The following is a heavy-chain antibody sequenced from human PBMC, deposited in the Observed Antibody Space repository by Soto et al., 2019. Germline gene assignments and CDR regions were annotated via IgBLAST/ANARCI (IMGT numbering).Heavy chain of an antibody. J-gene: IGHJ4*02. V-gene: IGHV4-30-4*01. CDR1: GGSISTVDYW. CDR3: ARGPSGDKVDS. CDR2: IYDGGRT. D-gene: IGHD7-27*01. Sequence: QVQLQESGPGLVKPSQTLSLTCTVSGGSISTVDYWWSWIRQSPDMGLEWIGHIYDGGRTYNNPSLESRVTMSGDTSKSQLSLTLSSVSAAYTAVYYCARGPSGDKVDSWGQGTLVTVSS.